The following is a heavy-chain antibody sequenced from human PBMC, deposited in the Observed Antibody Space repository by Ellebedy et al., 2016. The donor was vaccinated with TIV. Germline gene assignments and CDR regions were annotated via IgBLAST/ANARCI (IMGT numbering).Heavy chain of an antibody. V-gene: IGHV4-59*08. J-gene: IGHJ4*02. CDR1: GGSISSYY. D-gene: IGHD3-22*01. CDR2: IYYSGST. Sequence: MPSETLSLTCTVSGGSISSYYWSWIRQPPGKGLEWIGYIYYSGSTNYNPSLKSRVTISVDTSKNQFSLKLSSVTAADTAVYYCARHFGYYYDSSGFGDWGQGTLVTVSS. CDR3: ARHFGYYYDSSGFGD.